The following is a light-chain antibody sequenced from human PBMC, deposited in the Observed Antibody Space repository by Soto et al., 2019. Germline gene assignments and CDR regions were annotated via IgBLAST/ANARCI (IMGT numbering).Light chain of an antibody. V-gene: IGKV1-33*01. Sequence: DIQMTQSPSSLSASVGDSVTMTCQASQDIKNFLNWYQQKPGKALKLLIYDAFKLDTGVPSRFSGRGSGTDFPFTISSLQPEDIATEFCQQYDSLPPTFGGGTKVEI. CDR1: QDIKNF. CDR3: QQYDSLPPT. J-gene: IGKJ4*01. CDR2: DAF.